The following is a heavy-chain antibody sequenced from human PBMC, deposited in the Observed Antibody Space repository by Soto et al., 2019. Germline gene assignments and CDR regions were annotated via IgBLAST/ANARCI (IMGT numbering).Heavy chain of an antibody. CDR3: ARFGYSRAYYGMDV. V-gene: IGHV3-21*01. Sequence: EVQLVESGGGLVKPGGSLRLSCAASGFTFSSYSMNWVRQAPGKGLEWLSSISSINYIFYADSVKGRFTISRDNAKNSLYLQMNSLRAEETAVYYCARFGYSRAYYGMDVWGQGTTVTVSS. J-gene: IGHJ6*02. D-gene: IGHD1-26*01. CDR1: GFTFSSYS. CDR2: ISSINYI.